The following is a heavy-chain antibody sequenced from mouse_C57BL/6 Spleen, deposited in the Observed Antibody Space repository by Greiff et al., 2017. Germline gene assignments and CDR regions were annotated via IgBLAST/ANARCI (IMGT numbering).Heavy chain of an antibody. CDR3: ARYDYADGPHYYAMDY. CDR2: IYPGSGST. V-gene: IGHV1-55*01. CDR1: GYTFTSYW. D-gene: IGHD2-4*01. Sequence: QVQLKQPGAELVKPGASVKMSCKASGYTFTSYWITWVKQRPGQGLEWIGDIYPGSGSTNYNEKFKSKATLTVDTSSSTAYMQLSSLTSEDSAVYYCARYDYADGPHYYAMDYWGQGTSVTVSS. J-gene: IGHJ4*01.